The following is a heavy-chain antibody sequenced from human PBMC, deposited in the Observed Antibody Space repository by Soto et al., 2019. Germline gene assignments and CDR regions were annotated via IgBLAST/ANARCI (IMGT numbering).Heavy chain of an antibody. V-gene: IGHV3-30*18. CDR1: GFNFSSYG. D-gene: IGHD3-22*01. CDR2: ISYDGSHK. Sequence: HVQLVESGGGVVQPGRSLRLSCVVSGFNFSSYGMHWVRQAPGKGLEWVAVISYDGSHKAFADSVKGRVAISRDNSKNTLFLQMNTLREEDTAVYYCAKDLVNTSSWPADWGQGTLVTVSS. J-gene: IGHJ4*02. CDR3: AKDLVNTSSWPAD.